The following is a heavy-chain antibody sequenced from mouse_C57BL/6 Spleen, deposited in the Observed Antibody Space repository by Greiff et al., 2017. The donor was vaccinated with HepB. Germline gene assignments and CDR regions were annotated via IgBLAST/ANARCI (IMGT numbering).Heavy chain of an antibody. CDR1: GYTFTSYW. CDR2: IDPSDSYT. D-gene: IGHD1-1*01. Sequence: QVQLQQPGAELVMPGASVKLSCKASGYTFTSYWMHWVKQRPGQGLEWIGEIDPSDSYTNYNQKFKGKSTLTVDKSSSTAYMQLSSLTSEDSAVYYCARQDYGSSYHYFDYWGQGTTLTVSS. CDR3: ARQDYGSSYHYFDY. J-gene: IGHJ2*01. V-gene: IGHV1-69*01.